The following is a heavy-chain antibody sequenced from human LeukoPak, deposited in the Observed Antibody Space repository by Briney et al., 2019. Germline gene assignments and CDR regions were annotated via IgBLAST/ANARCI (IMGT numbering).Heavy chain of an antibody. J-gene: IGHJ5*01. V-gene: IGHV4-34*01. D-gene: IGHD3-10*01. CDR1: GGSFSGYY. Sequence: PSETLSLTCAVYGGSFSGYYWSWIRQPPGKGLEWIGEINHSGSTNYNPSLKSRATISVDTSKNQFSLKLSSVTAADTAVYYCARGIWFGELTFGSWGQGTLVTVSS. CDR3: ARGIWFGELTFGS. CDR2: INHSGST.